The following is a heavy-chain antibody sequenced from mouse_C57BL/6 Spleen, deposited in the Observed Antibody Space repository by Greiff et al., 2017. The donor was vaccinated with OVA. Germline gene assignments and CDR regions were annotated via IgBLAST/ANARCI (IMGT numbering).Heavy chain of an antibody. J-gene: IGHJ3*01. D-gene: IGHD1-1*01. V-gene: IGHV1-82*01. CDR1: GYAFSSSW. CDR2: IYPGDGDT. CDR3: ASPRSYGSPFAY. Sequence: QVQLQQSGPELVKPGASVKISCKASGYAFSSSWMNWVKQRPGQGLEWIGRIYPGDGDTNYNGKFKGKATLTADKSSSTAYMQLSSLTSEDSAVYFCASPRSYGSPFAYWGQGTLVTVSA.